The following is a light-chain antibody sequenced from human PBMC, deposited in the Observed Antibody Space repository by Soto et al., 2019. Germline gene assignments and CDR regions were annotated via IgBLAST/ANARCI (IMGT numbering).Light chain of an antibody. V-gene: IGKV1-17*01. Sequence: QMDRSPSSLAASVGDRLSITCRASQVITNDLGWYQQKPGKAPKRLTYAASTLQSGVPSRFSGSGSGTEFTLTISSLHPLDVSTYHRHLLTFPPRPFAQG. J-gene: IGKJ1*01. CDR2: AAS. CDR1: QVITND. CDR3: HLLTFPPRP.